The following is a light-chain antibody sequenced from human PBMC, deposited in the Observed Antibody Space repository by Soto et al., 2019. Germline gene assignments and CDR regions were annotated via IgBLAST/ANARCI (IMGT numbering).Light chain of an antibody. CDR3: QQRSNWPLT. CDR1: QSVSSS. CDR2: DAS. V-gene: IGKV3-11*01. J-gene: IGKJ4*01. Sequence: DIVLTQAPATLSLSPGERATLSCRASQSVSSSFAWYQQPPGQTPRLLIYDASNRATGTQARFNGSGSGKDFTLTVSSLEPEDFAVYYCQQRSNWPLTFGGGTKVEIK.